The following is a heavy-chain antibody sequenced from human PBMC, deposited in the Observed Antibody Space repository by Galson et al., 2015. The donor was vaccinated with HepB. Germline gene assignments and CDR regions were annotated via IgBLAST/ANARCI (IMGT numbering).Heavy chain of an antibody. CDR1: HFIFSSYN. V-gene: IGHV3-21*01. CDR3: ATLYGGIDY. J-gene: IGHJ4*02. D-gene: IGHD2-2*02. CDR2: ISSNSRSI. Sequence: SLRLSCAASHFIFSSYNMNWVRQAPGKGLEWVSAISSNSRSIYYADSVKGRFTISRDNARNSLYLQMTSLRVEDTAVYYCATLYGGIDYWGQGTLVTVSS.